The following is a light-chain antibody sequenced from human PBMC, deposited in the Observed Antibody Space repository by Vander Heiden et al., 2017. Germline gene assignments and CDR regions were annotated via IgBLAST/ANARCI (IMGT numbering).Light chain of an antibody. J-gene: IGLJ2*01. CDR2: GVS. V-gene: IGLV2-14*01. Sequence: VLTQPASVSGSPGPSITTSFTGPSRDLGNYTYVSWYQQNPGKAPQIMIYGVSNRPSGVSNRFSGSKSGKTASLTISGLQPEDEADYYCSSYTSSSNLVFGGGTKLTVL. CDR3: SSYTSSSNLV. CDR1: SRDLGNYTY.